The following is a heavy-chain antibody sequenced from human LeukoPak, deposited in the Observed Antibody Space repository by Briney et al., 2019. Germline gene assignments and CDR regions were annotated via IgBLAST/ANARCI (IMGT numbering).Heavy chain of an antibody. D-gene: IGHD3-3*01. CDR2: ISSSSSYI. Sequence: PGGSLRLSCAASGFTFSSYSMNWVRQAPRKGLEWVSSISSSSSYIYYADSVKGRFTISRDNAKNSLYLQMNSLRAEDTAVYYCARDSSLRFLEWLLGYFDYWGQGTLVTVSS. V-gene: IGHV3-21*01. J-gene: IGHJ4*02. CDR1: GFTFSSYS. CDR3: ARDSSLRFLEWLLGYFDY.